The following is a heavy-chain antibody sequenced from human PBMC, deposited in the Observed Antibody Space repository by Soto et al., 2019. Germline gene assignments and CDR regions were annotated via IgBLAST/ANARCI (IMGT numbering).Heavy chain of an antibody. V-gene: IGHV4-59*12. J-gene: IGHJ5*02. Sequence: SETLSLTCTVFGGSISSYYWSWIRQPPGKGLEWIGYIYYSGSTNYNPSLKSRVTISVDTSKNQFSLKLSSVTAADTAVYYCASTLGYCSGGSCSYWFDPWGRGTLVTVSS. CDR1: GGSISSYY. CDR2: IYYSGST. D-gene: IGHD2-15*01. CDR3: ASTLGYCSGGSCSYWFDP.